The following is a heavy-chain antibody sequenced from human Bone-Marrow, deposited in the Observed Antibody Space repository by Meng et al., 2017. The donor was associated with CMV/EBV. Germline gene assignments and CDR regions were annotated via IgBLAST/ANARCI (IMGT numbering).Heavy chain of an antibody. J-gene: IGHJ6*02. Sequence: SETLSLTCTVSGGSISSSSYYWGWIRQPPGKGLEWIGSIYYSGSTNYNPSLKSRVTISVDTSKNQFSLKLSSVTAADTAVYYCARARSGGRYYYGMDVWGQGTTVTVSS. V-gene: IGHV4-39*07. CDR1: GGSISSSSYY. D-gene: IGHD1-26*01. CDR3: ARARSGGRYYYGMDV. CDR2: IYYSGST.